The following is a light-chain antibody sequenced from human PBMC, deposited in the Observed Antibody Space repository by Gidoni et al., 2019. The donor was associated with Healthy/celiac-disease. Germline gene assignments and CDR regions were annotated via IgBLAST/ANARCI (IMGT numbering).Light chain of an antibody. Sequence: IVLTQSPSTLSLSPGERATLSCRSSQSVSSYLAWYQQKPGQAPRLLIYDASNRATGIPDRFSGSGSGTDFTLTISRLEHEDFAVYYCQQSSNWPPYTVGQGTKLEIK. J-gene: IGKJ2*01. CDR3: QQSSNWPPYT. V-gene: IGKV3-11*01. CDR2: DAS. CDR1: QSVSSY.